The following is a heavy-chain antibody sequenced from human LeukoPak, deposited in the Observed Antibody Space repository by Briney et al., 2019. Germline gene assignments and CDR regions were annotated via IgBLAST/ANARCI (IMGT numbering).Heavy chain of an antibody. CDR2: FDPEDGET. D-gene: IGHD1-26*01. Sequence: GASVKVSCKVSGYILTELSMHWVRQAPGKGLEWMGGFDPEDGETIYAQKFQGRVTMTEDTSTDTAYMELSSLRSEDTAVYYCATSGGSDISGHTRYYYMDVWGKGTTVTVSS. CDR3: ATSGGSDISGHTRYYYMDV. V-gene: IGHV1-24*01. CDR1: GYILTELS. J-gene: IGHJ6*03.